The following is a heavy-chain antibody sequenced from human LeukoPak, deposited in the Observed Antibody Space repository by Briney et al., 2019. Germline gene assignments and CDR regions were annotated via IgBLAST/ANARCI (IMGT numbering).Heavy chain of an antibody. CDR3: APTVVTPSGMNV. D-gene: IGHD4-23*01. V-gene: IGHV3-74*01. J-gene: IGHJ6*02. CDR2: INSDGSTT. Sequence: GGSLRLSCAASGLTFSSYWMHWVRHAPGKGLLWVSRINSDGSTTRYADSVKGRFTISRDNAKNTLYLQMNSLKAEDTAVYYCAPTVVTPSGMNVWGQGTTVTVSS. CDR1: GLTFSSYW.